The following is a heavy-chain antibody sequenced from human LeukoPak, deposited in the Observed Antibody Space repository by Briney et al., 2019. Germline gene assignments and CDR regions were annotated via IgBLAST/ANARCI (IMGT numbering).Heavy chain of an antibody. CDR3: ARNSSSRQGSSYYYYMDV. Sequence: PGGSLRLSCAASGFTFSRYRMHWLREAPGKGLEWVAFIRYDGSNKYYADSVKGRFTISRDNSKNTLYLQMNSLRAEDTAVYYCARNSSSRQGSSYYYYMDVWGKGTTVTISS. CDR1: GFTFSRYR. D-gene: IGHD6-13*01. V-gene: IGHV3-30*02. J-gene: IGHJ6*03. CDR2: IRYDGSNK.